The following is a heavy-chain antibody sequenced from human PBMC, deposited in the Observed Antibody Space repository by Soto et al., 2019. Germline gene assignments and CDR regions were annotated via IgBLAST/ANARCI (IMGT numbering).Heavy chain of an antibody. D-gene: IGHD6-6*01. CDR1: GGSISSGGYY. CDR3: ARGRLYSSSSGNNWFDP. CDR2: IYYSGST. V-gene: IGHV4-31*03. J-gene: IGHJ5*02. Sequence: LSLTCTVSGGSISSGGYYWSWIRQHPGKGLEWIGYIYYSGSTYYNPSLKSRVTISVDTSKNQFSLKLSSVTAADTAVYYCARGRLYSSSSGNNWFDPWGQGTLVTVPQ.